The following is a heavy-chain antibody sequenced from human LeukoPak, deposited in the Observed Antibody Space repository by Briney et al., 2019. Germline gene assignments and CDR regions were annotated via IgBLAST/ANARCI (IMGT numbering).Heavy chain of an antibody. CDR1: GDSINRYL. V-gene: IGHV4-4*07. D-gene: IGHD2-15*01. Sequence: SETLSLTCTVSGDSINRYLWTWIRQPSWRRLEWIGRIYDSGTTDYKPSLKSRVSMSAETPKNQFSLRLSSVTAADTAVYYCARQSDSGGYFEYWGQGIRVSVSS. CDR3: ARQSDSGGYFEY. J-gene: IGHJ4*01. CDR2: IYDSGTT.